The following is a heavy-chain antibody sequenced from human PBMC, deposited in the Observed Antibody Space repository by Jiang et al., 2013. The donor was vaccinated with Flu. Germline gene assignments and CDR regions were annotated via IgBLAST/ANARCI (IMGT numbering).Heavy chain of an antibody. CDR1: GDSIRSSSYY. CDR3: ARLFNGSPYYFDY. CDR2: IYYSGGT. J-gene: IGHJ4*02. Sequence: GSGLVKPSETLSLTCTVSGDSIRSSSYYWGWIRQPPGKGLEWIGSIYYSGGTYYNPSLKSRVTLSVDTSKNQFSLKLSSVTAADTAVYYCARLFNGSPYYFDYWGQGTLVTVSS. D-gene: IGHD1-26*01. V-gene: IGHV4-39*01.